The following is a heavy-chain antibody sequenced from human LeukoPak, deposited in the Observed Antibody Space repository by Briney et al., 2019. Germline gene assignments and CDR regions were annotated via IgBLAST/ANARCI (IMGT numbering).Heavy chain of an antibody. CDR3: AKDTGTYQLLYVFDY. CDR2: ISWNSGSI. V-gene: IGHV3-9*01. Sequence: PGGSLRLSCAASGFTFDDYAMPWVRQAPGKGLEWVSGISWNSGSIGYADSVKGRFTISRDNAKNSLYLQMNSLRAEDTALYYCAKDTGTYQLLYVFDYWGQGTLVTVSS. D-gene: IGHD2-2*02. J-gene: IGHJ4*02. CDR1: GFTFDDYA.